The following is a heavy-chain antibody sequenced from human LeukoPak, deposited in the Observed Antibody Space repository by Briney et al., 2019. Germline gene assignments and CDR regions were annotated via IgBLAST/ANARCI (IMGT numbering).Heavy chain of an antibody. V-gene: IGHV3-23*01. CDR3: TKGRLSGVVVAGYGMDV. Sequence: GGSLRLSCAASGFTLSSYAMSWVRQAPGKGLEWVSATSGSGGSTYYADSVKGRFTISRDNSKNTLYLQTNSLRAEDTAVYYCTKGRLSGVVVAGYGMDVWGQGTTITVSS. CDR2: TSGSGGST. CDR1: GFTLSSYA. D-gene: IGHD6-19*01. J-gene: IGHJ6*02.